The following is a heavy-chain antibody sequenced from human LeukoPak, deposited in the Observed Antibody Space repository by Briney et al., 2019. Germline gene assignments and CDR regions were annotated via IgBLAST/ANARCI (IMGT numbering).Heavy chain of an antibody. CDR3: ARADGDYGPYDC. CDR2: ISYDGSNK. V-gene: IGHV3-30-3*01. J-gene: IGHJ4*02. CDR1: GFTFSSYA. D-gene: IGHD4-17*01. Sequence: GRSLRLSCAASGFTFSSYAMHWVRQAPGKGLEWVAVISYDGSNKYYADSVKGRFTISRDNSKNTLYLQMNSLRAEDTAVYYCARADGDYGPYDCWGQGTLVTVSS.